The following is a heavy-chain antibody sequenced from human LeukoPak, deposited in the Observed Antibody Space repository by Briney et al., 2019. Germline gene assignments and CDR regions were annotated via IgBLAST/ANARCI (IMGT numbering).Heavy chain of an antibody. Sequence: ASVKVSCKASGYTFTSYYMRWVRQAPGQGLEWMGIINPSGGSTSYAQKFQGRVTMTRDTSTSTVYMELSSLRSEDTAVYYCAREAPYCGGDCYSDAFDIWGQGTMVTVSS. CDR2: INPSGGST. V-gene: IGHV1-46*01. CDR1: GYTFTSYY. D-gene: IGHD2-21*02. J-gene: IGHJ3*02. CDR3: AREAPYCGGDCYSDAFDI.